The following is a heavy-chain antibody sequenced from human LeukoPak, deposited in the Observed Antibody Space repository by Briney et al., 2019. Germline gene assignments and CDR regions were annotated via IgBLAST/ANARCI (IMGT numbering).Heavy chain of an antibody. CDR2: IIPIFGTA. CDR3: ATEQWLVSRNWFDP. J-gene: IGHJ5*02. Sequence: SVKVSCKASGGTFSSYAISWVRQAPGQGLEWMGGIIPIFGTANYAQKFQGRVTITADKSTSTAYMELSSLRSEDTAVYYCATEQWLVSRNWFDPWGQGTLVTVSS. CDR1: GGTFSSYA. D-gene: IGHD6-19*01. V-gene: IGHV1-69*06.